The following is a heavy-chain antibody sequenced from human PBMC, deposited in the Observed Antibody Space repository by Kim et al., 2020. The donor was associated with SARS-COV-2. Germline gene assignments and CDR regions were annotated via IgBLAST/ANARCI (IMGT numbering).Heavy chain of an antibody. Sequence: GGSLRLSCTASGFTLGDYAMSWFRQAPGKGLEWVGFIRSKAYGGTTEYAASVKGRFTISRDDSKSIAYLQMNSLKTEDTAVYYCTRAGADDSSCYYYVVYWGQGTLVTVSS. CDR2: IRSKAYGGTT. D-gene: IGHD3-22*01. V-gene: IGHV3-49*03. CDR1: GFTLGDYA. CDR3: TRAGADDSSCYYYVVY. J-gene: IGHJ4*02.